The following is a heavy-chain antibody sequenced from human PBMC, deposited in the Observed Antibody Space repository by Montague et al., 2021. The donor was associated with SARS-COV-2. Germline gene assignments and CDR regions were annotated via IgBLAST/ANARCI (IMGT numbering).Heavy chain of an antibody. Sequence: PALVKPTQTLTLTCTFSVFSLSTSGVGVGWIRQPPGKALEWLALIYWDDDKRYSPSLKSRLTITTDTSKNQVVLTMTNMDPVDTATYYCAHRRSIVGGPYFDYWGQGALVTVSS. D-gene: IGHD1-26*01. J-gene: IGHJ4*02. CDR1: VFSLSTSGVG. CDR2: IYWDDDK. CDR3: AHRRSIVGGPYFDY. V-gene: IGHV2-5*02.